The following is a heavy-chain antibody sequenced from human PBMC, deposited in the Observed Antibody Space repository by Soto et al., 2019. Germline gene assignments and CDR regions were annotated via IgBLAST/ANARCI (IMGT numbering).Heavy chain of an antibody. Sequence: PGGSLRLSCAASGFSVSSNYMSWVRQAPGKGLEWVSVIYSGGSTYYADSVKGRFTISRDNSKNTLYLQMNSLRAEDTAVYYCAREDRYYDSSGYYLGWFDPWGQGTLVTVSS. V-gene: IGHV3-66*01. D-gene: IGHD3-22*01. CDR2: IYSGGST. J-gene: IGHJ5*02. CDR1: GFSVSSNY. CDR3: AREDRYYDSSGYYLGWFDP.